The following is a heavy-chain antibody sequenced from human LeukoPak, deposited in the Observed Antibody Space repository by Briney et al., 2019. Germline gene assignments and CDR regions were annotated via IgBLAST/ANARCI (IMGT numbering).Heavy chain of an antibody. J-gene: IGHJ3*02. D-gene: IGHD1-26*01. CDR1: GLTYSTYS. V-gene: IGHV3-21*01. CDR2: ISGSGSHI. CDR3: ARGIVVGATAGEGFDI. Sequence: GGSLRLSCAASGLTYSTYSMNWVRQAPGKGLEWVSSISGSGSHIYYADSVKGRFTISRDNAKNSLYLQMNSPRAEDTAVYYCARGIVVGATAGEGFDIWGQGTMVTVSS.